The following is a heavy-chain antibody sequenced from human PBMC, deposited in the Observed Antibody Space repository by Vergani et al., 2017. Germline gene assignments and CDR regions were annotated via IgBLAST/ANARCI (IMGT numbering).Heavy chain of an antibody. D-gene: IGHD2-2*01. CDR2: IRFDGSNT. CDR1: GFTFNNYG. J-gene: IGHJ6*02. CDR3: AKTLLTFSRASGDHYYYYGMDV. V-gene: IGHV3-30*02. Sequence: QVQLVESGGGVVQPVGSLRLSCAASGFTFNNYGMNWVRQAPGKGLEWVAFIRFDGSNTYYADSLKGRFTISRDNSQNSLYLQMNSLRAEDTAVYYCAKTLLTFSRASGDHYYYYGMDVWGQGTTVTVSS.